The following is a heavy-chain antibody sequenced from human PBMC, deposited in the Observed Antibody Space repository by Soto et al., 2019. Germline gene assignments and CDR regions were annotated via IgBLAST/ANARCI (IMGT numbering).Heavy chain of an antibody. CDR2: ISSSGSTI. Sequence: GGSLRLSCAASGFTVSSYEMNWVSQAPGQGLEWVSYISSSGSTIYYADSVKGRFTISRDNAKNSLYLQMNSLRAEDTAVYYCARDTCGYDVYYFDYWGQGTLVTVSS. CDR1: GFTVSSYE. CDR3: ARDTCGYDVYYFDY. J-gene: IGHJ4*02. D-gene: IGHD5-12*01. V-gene: IGHV3-48*03.